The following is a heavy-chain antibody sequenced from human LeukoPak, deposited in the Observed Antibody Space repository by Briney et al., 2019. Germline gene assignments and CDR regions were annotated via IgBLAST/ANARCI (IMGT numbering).Heavy chain of an antibody. Sequence: GGSLRLSFAASSGFTFSTYGMNWVRQAPGKGLEWVSAISGSGGSTYYADSVKGRFTISRDNSKNTLYLQMNSLRAEDTAVYYCAKGVQENPVGLFDYWGQGTLVTVSS. J-gene: IGHJ4*02. CDR1: GFTFSTYG. CDR2: ISGSGGST. CDR3: AKGVQENPVGLFDY. D-gene: IGHD1-1*01. V-gene: IGHV3-23*01.